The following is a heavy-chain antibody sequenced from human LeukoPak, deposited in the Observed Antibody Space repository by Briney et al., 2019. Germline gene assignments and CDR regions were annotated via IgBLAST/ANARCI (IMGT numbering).Heavy chain of an antibody. CDR1: GYSFTSYW. J-gene: IGHJ4*02. D-gene: IGHD2-15*01. Sequence: GESLKISCTGSGYSFTSYWIGWVRQMPGKGLEWMGIIYPGDSDTRYSPSFQGQVTISADKSISTAYLQWSSLKASDTAMYYCARHPYCSGGSCYSDYWGQGTLVTVSS. CDR2: IYPGDSDT. CDR3: ARHPYCSGGSCYSDY. V-gene: IGHV5-51*01.